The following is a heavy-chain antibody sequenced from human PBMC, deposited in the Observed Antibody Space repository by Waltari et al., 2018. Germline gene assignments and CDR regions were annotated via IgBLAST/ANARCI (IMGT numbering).Heavy chain of an antibody. V-gene: IGHV4-38-2*02. J-gene: IGHJ1*01. CDR2: IYHSGST. Sequence: QVQLQESGPGLVKPSETLSLTCTVSGYSISSGYYWGWIRQPPGKGLEWIVSIYHSGSTYYNPSLKRRVTISVDTSKNQFSLKLSSVTAADTAVYYCARDRPDCSGGSCYPRGFQHWGQGTLVTVSS. D-gene: IGHD2-15*01. CDR1: GYSISSGYY. CDR3: ARDRPDCSGGSCYPRGFQH.